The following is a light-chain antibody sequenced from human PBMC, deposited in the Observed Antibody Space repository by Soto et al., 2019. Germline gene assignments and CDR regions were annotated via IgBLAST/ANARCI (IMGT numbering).Light chain of an antibody. CDR2: EVT. CDR1: SSDVGSGNF. V-gene: IGLV2-14*01. J-gene: IGLJ3*02. CDR3: TSFTSTYTWV. Sequence: QSALTQPASVSGSPGQSITISCTGTSSDVGSGNFVSWFQQHPGKAPKLMIYEVTNRPSGVSYRFSGSTSGNTACLTISVLQAEDEADYYCTSFTSTYTWVFGGGTKLPVL.